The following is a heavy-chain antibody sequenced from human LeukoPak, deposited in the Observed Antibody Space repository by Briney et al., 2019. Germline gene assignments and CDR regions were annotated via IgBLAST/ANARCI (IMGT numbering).Heavy chain of an antibody. Sequence: GGSLRLSCAASGFTFSSYAMSWVRQAPGKGLEWVSAISGSGGSTYYADSVKGRFTISRDNAKNSLYLQMNSLRAEDTAVYYCAGSWDEVVVTAFDAFDIWGQGTMVTVSS. CDR3: AGSWDEVVVTAFDAFDI. V-gene: IGHV3-23*01. CDR2: ISGSGGST. CDR1: GFTFSSYA. J-gene: IGHJ3*02. D-gene: IGHD2-21*02.